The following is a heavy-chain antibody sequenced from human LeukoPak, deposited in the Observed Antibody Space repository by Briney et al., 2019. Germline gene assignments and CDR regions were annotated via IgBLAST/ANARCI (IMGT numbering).Heavy chain of an antibody. CDR2: INPNSGGT. D-gene: IGHD3-22*01. CDR1: GYTFTSYG. CDR3: AKNTLYYDSSGYYDY. J-gene: IGHJ4*02. V-gene: IGHV1-2*06. Sequence: GASVKVSCKASGYTFTSYGISWVRQAPGQGLEWMGRINPNSGGTNYAQKFQGRVTMTRDTSISTAYMELSRLRSDDTAVYYCAKNTLYYDSSGYYDYWGQGTLVTVSS.